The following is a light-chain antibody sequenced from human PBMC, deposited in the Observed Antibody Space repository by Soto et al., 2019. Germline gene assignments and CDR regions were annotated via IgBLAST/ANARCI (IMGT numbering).Light chain of an antibody. CDR3: TSYTITHIPVI. CDR1: SNDIGSYNY. CDR2: EVS. V-gene: IGLV2-14*01. J-gene: IGLJ2*01. Sequence: QSALTQPASVPGSPGQSITISCTGTSNDIGSYNYVSWLQQHPGEAPKLIIYEVSNRPSGVSNRFSGSKSGNTASLTITGLQPEDEASYYCTSYTITHIPVIFGGGTQLTVL.